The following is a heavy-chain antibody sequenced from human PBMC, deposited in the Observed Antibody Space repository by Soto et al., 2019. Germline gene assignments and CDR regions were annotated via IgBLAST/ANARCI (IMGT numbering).Heavy chain of an antibody. CDR1: GYTFTDYA. Sequence: ASVKVSCKASGYTFTDYAFTWVRQAPGQGLEWMGWISAYNGNTNYAQKFQGRVTMTTDTSTSTAYMELRSLRSDDTAVYYCAREWSYFDSSSYWAYWGQGTLVTVSS. J-gene: IGHJ4*02. CDR2: ISAYNGNT. CDR3: AREWSYFDSSSYWAY. V-gene: IGHV1-18*01. D-gene: IGHD3-22*01.